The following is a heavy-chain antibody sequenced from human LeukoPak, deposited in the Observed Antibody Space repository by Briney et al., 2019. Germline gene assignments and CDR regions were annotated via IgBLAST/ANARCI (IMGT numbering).Heavy chain of an antibody. V-gene: IGHV3-7*01. CDR3: ATIEAVRFHY. D-gene: IGHD4-17*01. CDR1: DFTFSNYW. CDR2: LKQDGSEV. J-gene: IGHJ4*02. Sequence: GGSLRLSCVASDFTFSNYWMSWVRQAPGKGLEWVGNLKQDGSEVYYLDSVKGRFTISRDNTKNSLYLQMNSLRAEDTAVYYCATIEAVRFHYWGQGTLVTVSS.